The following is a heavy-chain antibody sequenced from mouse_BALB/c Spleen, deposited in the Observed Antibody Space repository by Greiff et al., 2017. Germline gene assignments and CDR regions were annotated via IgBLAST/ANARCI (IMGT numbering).Heavy chain of an antibody. D-gene: IGHD4-1*01. CDR1: GYSITSGYY. J-gene: IGHJ4*01. CDR3: AREANWEGFYAMDY. Sequence: EVQLQESGPGLVKPSQSLSLTCSVTGYSITSGYYWNWIRQFPGNKLEWMGYISYDGSNNYNPSLKNRISITRDTSKNQFFLKLNSVTTEDTATYYCAREANWEGFYAMDYWGQGTSVTVSS. V-gene: IGHV3-6*02. CDR2: ISYDGSN.